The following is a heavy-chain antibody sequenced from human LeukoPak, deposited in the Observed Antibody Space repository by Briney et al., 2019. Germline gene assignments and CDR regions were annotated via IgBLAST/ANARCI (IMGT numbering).Heavy chain of an antibody. D-gene: IGHD2-15*01. CDR2: ISAYNGNT. Sequence: GASVKVSCKASGYTFTSYGISWVRQAPGQGLEWMGWISAYNGNTNYAQKLQGRVTMTTDTSMSTAYMELRSLRSDDTAVYYCARDSPRPYCSGGSCYYFDYWGQGTLVTVSS. CDR1: GYTFTSYG. V-gene: IGHV1-18*01. CDR3: ARDSPRPYCSGGSCYYFDY. J-gene: IGHJ4*02.